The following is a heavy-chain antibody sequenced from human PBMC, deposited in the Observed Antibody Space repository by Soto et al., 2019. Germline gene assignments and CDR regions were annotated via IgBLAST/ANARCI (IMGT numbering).Heavy chain of an antibody. D-gene: IGHD4-17*01. CDR1: GDSISSYY. V-gene: IGHV4-59*01. CDR3: ASLYGGTDRVDY. CDR2: IYYSGST. J-gene: IGHJ4*02. Sequence: SETLSLTCTVSGDSISSYYWSWIRQPPGKGLEWIGYIYYSGSTNYNPSLKSRVTISIDTSKNQFSLKLSSVTAADTAVYYCASLYGGTDRVDYWGQGTLVTVSS.